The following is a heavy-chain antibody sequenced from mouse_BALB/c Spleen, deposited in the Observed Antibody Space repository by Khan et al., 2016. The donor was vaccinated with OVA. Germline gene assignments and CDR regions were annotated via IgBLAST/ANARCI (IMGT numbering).Heavy chain of an antibody. V-gene: IGHV14-3*02. CDR1: GFNIKDTY. J-gene: IGHJ3*01. D-gene: IGHD2-1*01. CDR3: ATRYGNPFAY. CDR2: NDPVNGDI. Sequence: EVQLQQSRAEILKPGASVKLSCTSSGFNIKDTYMHWVKQRPEQGLEWIGRNDPVNGDIKYDPKFPGKATITADTSSNTAYLQLSSLTSEDTAVYYCATRYGNPFAYWGQGTLVTVSA.